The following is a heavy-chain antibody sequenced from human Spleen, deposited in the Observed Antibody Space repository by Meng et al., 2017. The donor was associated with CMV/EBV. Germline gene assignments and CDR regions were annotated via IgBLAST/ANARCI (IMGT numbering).Heavy chain of an antibody. Sequence: GESLKISCAASGFIFNNYAMSWVRRAPGKGLEWVSGIGDSGGSTYYADSVKGRFTISRDNFKNALYLQMSSLRAEDTAVYYCARGAMTYNWFDPWGQGALVTVSS. CDR1: GFIFNNYA. CDR2: IGDSGGST. CDR3: ARGAMTYNWFDP. V-gene: IGHV3-23*01. J-gene: IGHJ5*02.